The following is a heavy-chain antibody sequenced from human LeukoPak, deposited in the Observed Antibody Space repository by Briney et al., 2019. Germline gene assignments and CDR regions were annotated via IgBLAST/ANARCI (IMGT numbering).Heavy chain of an antibody. Sequence: PSETLSLTCTVSGGSISSSSYYWGWIRQPPGKGLEWIGSIYYSGSTYYNPSLKSRVTISVDTSKNQFSLKLSSVTAADTAVYYCARQSRRGDYWGQGTLVTVSS. D-gene: IGHD3-16*01. J-gene: IGHJ4*02. V-gene: IGHV4-39*01. CDR1: GGSISSSSYY. CDR2: IYYSGST. CDR3: ARQSRRGDY.